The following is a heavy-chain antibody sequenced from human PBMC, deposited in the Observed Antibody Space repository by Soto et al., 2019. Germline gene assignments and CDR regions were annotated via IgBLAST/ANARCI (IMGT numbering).Heavy chain of an antibody. J-gene: IGHJ5*02. Sequence: QVQLVESGGGVVQPGRSLRLSCAASGFTFSSYGMHWVRQAPGKGLEWVAVIWYDGSNKYYADSVKGRFTISRDNSKNTLYLQMNSLRAEDTAVYYCARDWGSSWYRGGWFDPWGQGTLVTVSS. CDR3: ARDWGSSWYRGGWFDP. D-gene: IGHD6-13*01. CDR1: GFTFSSYG. CDR2: IWYDGSNK. V-gene: IGHV3-33*01.